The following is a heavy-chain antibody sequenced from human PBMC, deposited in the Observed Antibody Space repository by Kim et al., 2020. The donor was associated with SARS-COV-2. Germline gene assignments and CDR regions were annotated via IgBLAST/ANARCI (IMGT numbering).Heavy chain of an antibody. J-gene: IGHJ3*01. CDR2: IIPMFGTA. CDR3: ARDRFDYQSSGSYFFPFDV. Sequence: SVKVSCKSSGGTFSSYALSWVRQAPGQGLEWMGGIIPMFGTARYTQKLQGRVTITADESTTTAYMELSSLTSEDTAVYYCARDRFDYQSSGSYFFPFDVWGQGTMVTVSS. CDR1: GGTFSSYA. D-gene: IGHD3-10*01. V-gene: IGHV1-69*13.